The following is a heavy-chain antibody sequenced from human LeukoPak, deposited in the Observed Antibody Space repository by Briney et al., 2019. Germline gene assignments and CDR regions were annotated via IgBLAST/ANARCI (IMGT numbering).Heavy chain of an antibody. CDR1: GYTFTSYG. Sequence: ASVKVSCKTSGYTFTSYGISWVRQAPGQGLEWMGWISSQYGNTNYAQKLQGRVTLTTDSSTSTAYMELRRLRSDDTAVYYCARGELGGDDYVWGTPVTDYWGQGTLVTVSS. CDR3: ARGELGGDDYVWGTPVTDY. D-gene: IGHD3-16*01. V-gene: IGHV1-18*01. J-gene: IGHJ4*02. CDR2: ISSQYGNT.